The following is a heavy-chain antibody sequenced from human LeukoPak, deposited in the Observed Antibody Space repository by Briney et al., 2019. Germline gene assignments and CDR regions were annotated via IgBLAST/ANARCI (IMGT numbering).Heavy chain of an antibody. J-gene: IGHJ4*02. CDR3: ARDETTGR. D-gene: IGHD4-17*01. V-gene: IGHV3-21*01. CDR2: ISSSSNYI. Sequence: GGSLRLSCAASGFTFSSYTMHWVRQAPGKGLEWVSSISSSSNYIYYADSVKSRFTISRDNAKNSLYLQMNSLKAEDTAVYYCARDETTGRWGQGTLVTVS. CDR1: GFTFSSYT.